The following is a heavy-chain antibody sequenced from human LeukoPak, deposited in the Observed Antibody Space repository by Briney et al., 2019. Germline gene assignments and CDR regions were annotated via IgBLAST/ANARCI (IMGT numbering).Heavy chain of an antibody. V-gene: IGHV3-21*01. Sequence: GGSLRLSCAASGFTFSSYSMNWVRQAPGKGLEWVSSISSSSSYIYYADSVKGRFTISRDNAKNSLYLLMNSLRAEDTAVYYCARVGAAITPFDYWGQGTLVTVSS. J-gene: IGHJ4*02. CDR2: ISSSSSYI. CDR3: ARVGAAITPFDY. CDR1: GFTFSSYS. D-gene: IGHD1-26*01.